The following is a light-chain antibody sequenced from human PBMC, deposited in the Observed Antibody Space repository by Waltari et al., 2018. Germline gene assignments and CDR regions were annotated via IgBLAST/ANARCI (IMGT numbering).Light chain of an antibody. J-gene: IGLJ3*02. CDR1: GSNIGAGYA. V-gene: IGLV1-40*01. Sequence: QSVLTQPPSVSGAPGQKVTISCTGSGSNIGAGYAFHWYQQLPRAAPKLLIYGTSSRPLGVPDRFFGSTSGTSASLAITGLQAEDEADYYCQSYDTTLSVVFGGGTKLTVL. CDR2: GTS. CDR3: QSYDTTLSVV.